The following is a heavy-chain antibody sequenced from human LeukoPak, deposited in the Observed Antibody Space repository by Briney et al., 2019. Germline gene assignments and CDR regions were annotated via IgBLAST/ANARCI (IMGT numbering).Heavy chain of an antibody. Sequence: PSETLSLTCTVSGGSISSGGYYWSWIRQHPGKGLEWIGYIYYSGSTYYNPSLKSRVTISVDTSKNQFSLELSSVTAADTAVYYRARELSQGYFDYWGQGTLVTVSS. CDR3: ARELSQGYFDY. CDR2: IYYSGST. J-gene: IGHJ4*02. CDR1: GGSISSGGYY. V-gene: IGHV4-31*03.